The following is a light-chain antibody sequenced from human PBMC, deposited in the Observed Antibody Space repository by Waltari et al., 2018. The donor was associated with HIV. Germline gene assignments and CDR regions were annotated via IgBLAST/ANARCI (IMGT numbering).Light chain of an antibody. Sequence: QSVLTQPPSASGTPGQRVTISCSGSSSNTGSKPVNWYQQLPGTAPKLLIYSNNQRPSGVPDRFSGSKSGTSASLAISGLQSEDEADYYCAAWDDSLNGHWVFGGGTKLTVL. CDR2: SNN. J-gene: IGLJ3*02. CDR3: AAWDDSLNGHWV. V-gene: IGLV1-44*01. CDR1: SSNTGSKP.